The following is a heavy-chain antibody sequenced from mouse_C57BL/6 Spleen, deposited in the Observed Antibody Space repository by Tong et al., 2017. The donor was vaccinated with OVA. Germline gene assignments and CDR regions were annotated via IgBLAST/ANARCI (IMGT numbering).Heavy chain of an antibody. CDR1: GFTFSSYA. V-gene: IGHV5-9-3*01. D-gene: IGHD2-10*02. CDR2: ISSGGSYT. J-gene: IGHJ4*01. CDR3: ARRMVTKAMDY. Sequence: EVQLQESGGGLVKPGGSLKLSCAASGFTFSSYAMSWVRQTPEKRLEWVATISSGGSYTYYPDSVKGRFTISRDNAKNTLYLQMSSLKSEDTAMYYCARRMVTKAMDYWGQGTSVTVSS.